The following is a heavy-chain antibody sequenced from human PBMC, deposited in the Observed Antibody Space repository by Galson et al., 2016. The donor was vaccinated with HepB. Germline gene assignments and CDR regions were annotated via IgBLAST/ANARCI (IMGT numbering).Heavy chain of an antibody. D-gene: IGHD3-10*01. J-gene: IGHJ6*02. CDR1: GFNFDDYA. V-gene: IGHV3-9*01. Sequence: SLRLSCATSGFNFDDYAMHWVRQGPGKGLEWVSSVTWNSGSMGYADSVKGRFTISRDTAKISLYLQMNSLRPEDTALYYCAKDLSRGSGSYYSRYYYYGVDVWGRGTTVTVSS. CDR2: VTWNSGSM. CDR3: AKDLSRGSGSYYSRYYYYGVDV.